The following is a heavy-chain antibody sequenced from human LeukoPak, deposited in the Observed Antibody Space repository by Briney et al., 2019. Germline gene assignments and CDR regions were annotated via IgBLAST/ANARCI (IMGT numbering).Heavy chain of an antibody. V-gene: IGHV4-38-2*02. CDR1: GYSISSGYY. Sequence: PSETLSLTCTVSGYSISSGYYWGWIRQPPGKGLEWIGSIYHSGSTYYNPSLKSRVTISVDTSKNQFSLKLSSVTAADTAVYYCARVMIGNWFDPWGQGTLVTVSS. CDR3: ARVMIGNWFDP. D-gene: IGHD3-22*01. J-gene: IGHJ5*02. CDR2: IYHSGST.